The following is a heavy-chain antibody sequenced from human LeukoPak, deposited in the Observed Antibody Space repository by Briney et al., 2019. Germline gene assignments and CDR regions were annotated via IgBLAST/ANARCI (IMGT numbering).Heavy chain of an antibody. V-gene: IGHV1-24*01. CDR1: GYTLTELS. D-gene: IGHD6-19*01. Sequence: ASVKVSCKVSGYTLTELSMHWVRQAPGKGLEWMGGFDPEDGETTYAQKFQGRVTMTEDTSTDTAYMGLSSLRSEDTAVYYCATSYSSGLPFDYWGQGTLVTVSS. CDR2: FDPEDGET. J-gene: IGHJ4*02. CDR3: ATSYSSGLPFDY.